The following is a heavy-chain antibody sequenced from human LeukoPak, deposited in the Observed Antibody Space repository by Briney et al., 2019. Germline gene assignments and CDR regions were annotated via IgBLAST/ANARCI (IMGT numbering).Heavy chain of an antibody. D-gene: IGHD5-12*01. Sequence: PGGSLRLSCAAYGFTFSNYGMHWVRQAPGKGLEWVALISYDGKNYNYADSVKGRFTISRDNSKNTLYLQMNSLRPEDTAVYYCAKVVSTGYDNYFDYWGQGTLVTVSS. V-gene: IGHV3-30*18. J-gene: IGHJ4*02. CDR2: ISYDGKNY. CDR1: GFTFSNYG. CDR3: AKVVSTGYDNYFDY.